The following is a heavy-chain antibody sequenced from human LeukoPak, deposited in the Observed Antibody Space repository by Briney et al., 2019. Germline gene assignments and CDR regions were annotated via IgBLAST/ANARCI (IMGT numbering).Heavy chain of an antibody. V-gene: IGHV3-21*04. CDR2: ITTSGGNT. Sequence: GGSLRLSCAASGFTFSTYTMSWVRQAPGKGLEWVSTITTSGGNTYCADSVKGRFTVSRDNAKSSLFLQMDNLRAEDTAVYYCATTARVGQNWGQGTLVTVSS. CDR1: GFTFSTYT. J-gene: IGHJ4*02. CDR3: ATTARVGQN. D-gene: IGHD3/OR15-3a*01.